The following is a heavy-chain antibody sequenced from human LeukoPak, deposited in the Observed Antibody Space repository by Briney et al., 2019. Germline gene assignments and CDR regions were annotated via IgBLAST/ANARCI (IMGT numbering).Heavy chain of an antibody. CDR1: GFTFSSYE. CDR3: ARQEWLVLGGAFDI. D-gene: IGHD6-19*01. J-gene: IGHJ3*02. Sequence: GGSLRLSCAASGFTFSSYEMNWVRQAPGKGLEWVSYISTSGTTIYYADSVKGRFTISRDNAKNSLYLQMNHLRADDTAVYYCARQEWLVLGGAFDIWGQGTMVTVSS. CDR2: ISTSGTTI. V-gene: IGHV3-48*03.